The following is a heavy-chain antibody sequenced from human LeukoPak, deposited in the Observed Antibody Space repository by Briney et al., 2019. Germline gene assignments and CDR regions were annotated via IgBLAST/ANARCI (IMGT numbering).Heavy chain of an antibody. J-gene: IGHJ4*02. CDR3: ARGTDAWKVGY. CDR1: GDSISSGSYY. CDR2: IHHSGSI. V-gene: IGHV4-30-2*06. Sequence: SETLSLTCTVSGDSISSGSYYWNWVRQSPGKGLEWIGCIHHSGSIHYTPSLKSRVTISVDRSNNQFSLKLSSVTAADTAVYYCARGTDAWKVGYWGQGTLVTVSS. D-gene: IGHD1-1*01.